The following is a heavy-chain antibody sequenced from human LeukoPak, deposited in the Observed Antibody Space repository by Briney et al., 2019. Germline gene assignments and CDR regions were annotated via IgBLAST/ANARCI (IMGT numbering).Heavy chain of an antibody. D-gene: IGHD2-2*01. Sequence: GGSLRLSCTASGFTFSSYSMSWVRQAPGKGLEWVSAISGSGGSTYYADSVKGRFTISRDNSKNTLYLQMNSLRAEDTAVYYCAKDPVVVPAAIAVTDYWGQGTLVTVSS. CDR3: AKDPVVVPAAIAVTDY. V-gene: IGHV3-23*01. J-gene: IGHJ4*02. CDR1: GFTFSSYS. CDR2: ISGSGGST.